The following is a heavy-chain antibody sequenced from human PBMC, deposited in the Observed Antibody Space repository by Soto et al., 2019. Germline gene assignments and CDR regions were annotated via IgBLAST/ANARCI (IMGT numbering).Heavy chain of an antibody. J-gene: IGHJ5*02. CDR1: GGSISSYY. D-gene: IGHD2-15*01. Sequence: QVQLQESGPGLVKPSETLSLTCTVSGGSISSYYWSWIRQPAGKGLEWIGRIYTSGSTNYNPSLKSPVPMSVDTSKNQFPPKLGSLTAADTAVYYCARDGYCSGGSCYANLYRFDPWGQGTLVPVSS. CDR3: ARDGYCSGGSCYANLYRFDP. CDR2: IYTSGST. V-gene: IGHV4-4*07.